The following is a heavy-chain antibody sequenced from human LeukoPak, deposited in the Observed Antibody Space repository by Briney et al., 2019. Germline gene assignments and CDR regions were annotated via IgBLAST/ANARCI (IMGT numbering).Heavy chain of an antibody. J-gene: IGHJ3*02. Sequence: PGESLRLSCAASGFTFSTYSMNWVREAPGKGLEWVSYISSSGSPIYYADSVKGRFTISRDNAKNSLYLQMNSLRVEDTAVYYCARSGYCTSTICLNGRGAFDIWGQGTMVTVSS. CDR3: ARSGYCTSTICLNGRGAFDI. V-gene: IGHV3-48*04. CDR2: ISSSGSPI. CDR1: GFTFSTYS. D-gene: IGHD2-2*01.